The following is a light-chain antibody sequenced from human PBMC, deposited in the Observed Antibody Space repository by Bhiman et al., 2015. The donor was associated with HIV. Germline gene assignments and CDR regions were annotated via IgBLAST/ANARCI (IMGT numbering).Light chain of an antibody. J-gene: IGLJ2*01. CDR2: ENN. CDR1: SSNIGNNY. CDR3: ATWDSSLSAEV. V-gene: IGLV1-51*02. Sequence: QSVLTQPPSVSAAPGQKVTISCSGSSSNIGNNYVSWYQQLPGTAPKVLIYENNKRPSGIPDRFSASKSGTSATLGITGLQTGDEADYYCATWDSSLSAEVFGGGTKLTVL.